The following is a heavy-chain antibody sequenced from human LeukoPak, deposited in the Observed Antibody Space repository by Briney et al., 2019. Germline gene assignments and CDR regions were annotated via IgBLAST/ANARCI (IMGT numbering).Heavy chain of an antibody. D-gene: IGHD6-13*01. CDR1: GGSISNFSYY. CDR3: ARDLMGIAYRGAFYY. Sequence: PSETLSLTCTVSGGSISNFSYYWGWVRQSPGKGLEWIGSIHYRGSTYYNPSLKSRFIISVDTSKNQFSLKVNSMTAADTAVYYCARDLMGIAYRGAFYYWGQGTLVTVSS. J-gene: IGHJ4*02. V-gene: IGHV4-39*07. CDR2: IHYRGST.